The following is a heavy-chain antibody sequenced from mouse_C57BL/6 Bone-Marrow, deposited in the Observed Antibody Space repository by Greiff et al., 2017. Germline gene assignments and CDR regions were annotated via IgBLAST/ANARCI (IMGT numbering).Heavy chain of an antibody. CDR3: TTRVLNGNYFYWYFDV. J-gene: IGHJ1*03. CDR2: IDPENGDT. V-gene: IGHV14-4*01. CDR1: GFNIKDDY. D-gene: IGHD2-1*01. Sequence: EVQLQQSGAELVRPGASVKLSCTASGFNIKDDYMHWVKQRPEQGLEWIGWIDPENGDTEYASKFQGKATITADTSSNTAYLQLSSLTSEDTAVYYCTTRVLNGNYFYWYFDVWGTGTTVTVSS.